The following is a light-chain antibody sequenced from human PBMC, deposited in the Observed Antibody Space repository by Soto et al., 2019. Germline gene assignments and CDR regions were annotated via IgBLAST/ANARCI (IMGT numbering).Light chain of an antibody. CDR2: GAS. CDR3: QQYGDSRGVT. CDR1: EIVSSKY. J-gene: IGKJ3*01. Sequence: EIVLTQSPGTLSLSPGERATLSCRASEIVSSKYLAWYQQKPGRAPRLLIYGASSRATGVPDRFSGSGSGTDFILTISRLEPEDFAMYYCQQYGDSRGVTFGPGTKVDIK. V-gene: IGKV3-20*01.